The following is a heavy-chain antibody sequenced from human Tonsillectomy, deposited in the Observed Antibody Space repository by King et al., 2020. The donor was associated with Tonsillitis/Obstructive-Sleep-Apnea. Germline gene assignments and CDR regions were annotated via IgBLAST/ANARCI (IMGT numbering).Heavy chain of an antibody. J-gene: IGHJ6*02. CDR2: IDPSDSYT. D-gene: IGHD5-18*01. CDR1: GYSFTNYW. CDR3: ARHVEVYNYDVQNYHFYAMDV. V-gene: IGHV5-10-1*03. Sequence: VQLVESGAEVKKPGESLRISCKGSGYSFTNYWISWVRQMPGKGLEWMGRIDPSDSYTNYSPSFQGHVTISADKSISTAYLQWSTLKASDNAMYYCARHVEVYNYDVQNYHFYAMDVWGQGTTVTVSS.